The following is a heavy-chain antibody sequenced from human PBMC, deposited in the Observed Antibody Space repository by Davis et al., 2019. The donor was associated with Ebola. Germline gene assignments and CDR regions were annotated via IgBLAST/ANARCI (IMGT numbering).Heavy chain of an antibody. J-gene: IGHJ3*02. Sequence: SETLSLTCTVSGGSISSSDYYWVCIRQTRGTGPDWIGSISYSGSTYYTPFLKSRVTISVDKSKNQFSLKLSSVTAADTAVYYCARVEMATIEGDDAFDIWGQGTMVTVSS. CDR1: GGSISSSDYY. CDR2: ISYSGST. CDR3: ARVEMATIEGDDAFDI. D-gene: IGHD5-24*01. V-gene: IGHV4-39*07.